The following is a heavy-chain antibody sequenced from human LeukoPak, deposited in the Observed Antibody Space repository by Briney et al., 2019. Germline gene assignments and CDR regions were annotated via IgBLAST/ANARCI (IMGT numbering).Heavy chain of an antibody. J-gene: IGHJ4*02. CDR2: LWSGTTT. CDR1: GASIRSDTYY. Sequence: SETLSLTCTVSGASIRSDTYYWAWIRQPPGKELEWIGSLWSGTTTYYNPSLTSRVTIAVDTSKNQFSLILPSVTAADTAVYYCARGRRGNYFQDYWGQGTLVTVSS. V-gene: IGHV4-39*07. CDR3: ARGRRGNYFQDY. D-gene: IGHD1-26*01.